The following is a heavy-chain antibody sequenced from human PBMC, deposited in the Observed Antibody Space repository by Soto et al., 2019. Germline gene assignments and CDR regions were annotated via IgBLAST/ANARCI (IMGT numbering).Heavy chain of an antibody. V-gene: IGHV4-39*01. CDR1: GGSISSSSYY. Sequence: SETLSLTCTVSGGSISSSSYYWGWIRQPPGKGLEWIGRIYYSGSTYYNPSLKSRVTISVDTSKNPFSLKLSFVTAADTAVYYCARQVVVAATGYFDYWGQGTLVTVSS. J-gene: IGHJ4*02. CDR3: ARQVVVAATGYFDY. D-gene: IGHD2-15*01. CDR2: IYYSGST.